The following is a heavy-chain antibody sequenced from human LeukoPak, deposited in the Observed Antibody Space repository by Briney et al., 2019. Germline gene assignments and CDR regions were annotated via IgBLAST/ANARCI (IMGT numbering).Heavy chain of an antibody. J-gene: IGHJ3*02. D-gene: IGHD6-19*01. CDR1: GGSFSGYY. V-gene: IGHV4-34*01. CDR3: ARGSSSGWVGDAFDI. CDR2: INHSGST. Sequence: PSETLSLTCAVYGGSFSGYYWSWIRQPPGKGLEWIGEINHSGSTNYNPSLKSRVTISVDTSNNQFSLKLSSVTAADTAVYYCARGSSSGWVGDAFDIWGQGTMVTVSS.